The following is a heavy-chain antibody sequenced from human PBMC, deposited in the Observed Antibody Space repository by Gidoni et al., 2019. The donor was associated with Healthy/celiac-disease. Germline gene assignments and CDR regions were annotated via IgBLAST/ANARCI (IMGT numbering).Heavy chain of an antibody. Sequence: QVQLVQSGAEVKKPGAPVKVSCKASGYTFTSYAMHWVRQAPGQRLEWMGWINAGNGNTKYSQKFQGRVTITRDTSASTAYMELSSLRSEDTAVYYCARLAATGDSYYYYGMDVWGQGTTVTVSS. V-gene: IGHV1-3*01. CDR2: INAGNGNT. CDR3: ARLAATGDSYYYYGMDV. J-gene: IGHJ6*02. D-gene: IGHD1-1*01. CDR1: GYTFTSYA.